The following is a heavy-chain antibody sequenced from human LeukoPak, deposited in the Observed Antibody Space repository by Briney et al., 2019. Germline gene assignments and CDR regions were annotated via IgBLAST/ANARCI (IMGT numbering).Heavy chain of an antibody. Sequence: GGSLRLSCAVSGFTVSSNYMSWVRQAPGKGLEWVSVIYSGGSTYYADSVKGRFTISRDNSKNTLYLQMNSLRAEDTAVYYCARGTTMVRVLDYWGQGTLVTVFS. J-gene: IGHJ4*02. CDR1: GFTVSSNY. D-gene: IGHD3-10*01. CDR3: ARGTTMVRVLDY. CDR2: IYSGGST. V-gene: IGHV3-53*01.